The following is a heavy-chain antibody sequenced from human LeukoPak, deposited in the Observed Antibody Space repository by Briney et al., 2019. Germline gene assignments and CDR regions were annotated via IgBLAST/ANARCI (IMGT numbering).Heavy chain of an antibody. V-gene: IGHV3-23*01. D-gene: IGHD6-13*01. CDR1: GFTFSSYG. Sequence: GGPLRLSCAASGFTFSSYGMHWVRQAPGKGLEWVSGISGSAGSTYYADSVKGRFTISRDNSKNTLYLQMNSLRAEDTAVYYCAKRGEQQLQTYYYSYMDVWGKGTTVTVSS. CDR2: ISGSAGST. CDR3: AKRGEQQLQTYYYSYMDV. J-gene: IGHJ6*03.